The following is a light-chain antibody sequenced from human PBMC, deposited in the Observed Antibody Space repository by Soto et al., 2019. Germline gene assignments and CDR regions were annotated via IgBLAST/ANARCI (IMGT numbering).Light chain of an antibody. Sequence: IQMTHSPSTLSASIGYRVTITFLASESIRTWLAWYQHKPGKAPKFLIYDASSLESGVPSRFSGSGSGTEFTLIISSLQADDFATYYCQQYGSYWTFGQGTKVDIK. CDR3: QQYGSYWT. CDR1: ESIRTW. J-gene: IGKJ1*01. CDR2: DAS. V-gene: IGKV1-5*01.